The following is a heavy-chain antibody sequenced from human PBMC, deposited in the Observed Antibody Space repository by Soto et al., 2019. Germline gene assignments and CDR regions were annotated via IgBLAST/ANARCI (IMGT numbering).Heavy chain of an antibody. CDR1: GFTFSSYA. J-gene: IGHJ3*02. V-gene: IGHV3-30-3*01. CDR3: ARAPPDIVVVPAVPRGAFDI. D-gene: IGHD2-2*01. Sequence: PGGSLRLSCAASGFTFSSYAMHWVRQAPGKGLEWVAVISYDGSNKYYADSVKGRFTISRDNSKNTLYLQMNSLRAEDTAVYYCARAPPDIVVVPAVPRGAFDIWGQGTMVTVS. CDR2: ISYDGSNK.